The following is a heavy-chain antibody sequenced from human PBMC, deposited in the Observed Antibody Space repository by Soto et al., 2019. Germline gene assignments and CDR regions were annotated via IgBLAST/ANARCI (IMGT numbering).Heavy chain of an antibody. CDR3: FGQTENYLDY. CDR1: GDSISTFY. Sequence: WETLSLTCTVSGDSISTFYWSWIRQPPGKGLEWIGYIYYTGSTKYNPSLKSRVTMSVDASKKQFTMKLTSVNAAETAADDCFGQTENYLDYWGQGILVTVSS. V-gene: IGHV4-59*01. CDR2: IYYTGST. J-gene: IGHJ4*02. D-gene: IGHD3-16*01.